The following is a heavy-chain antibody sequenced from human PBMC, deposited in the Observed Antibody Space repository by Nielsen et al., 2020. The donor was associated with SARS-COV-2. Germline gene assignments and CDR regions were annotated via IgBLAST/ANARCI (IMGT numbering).Heavy chain of an antibody. V-gene: IGHV1-2*06. D-gene: IGHD6-19*01. CDR2: INPNSGGT. Sequence: ASVKVSCKASGYTFTGYYMHWVRQAPGQGLEWMGRINPNSGGTNYAQKFQGRVTMTRDTSISTAYMELSRLRSDDTAVYYCARDTGSGYYYMDVRGKGTTVTVSS. CDR3: ARDTGSGYYYMDV. CDR1: GYTFTGYY. J-gene: IGHJ6*03.